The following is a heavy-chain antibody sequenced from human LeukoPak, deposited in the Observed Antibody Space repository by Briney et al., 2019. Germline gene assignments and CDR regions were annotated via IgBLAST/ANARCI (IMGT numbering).Heavy chain of an antibody. V-gene: IGHV3-66*01. CDR1: GFTVSSHY. J-gene: IGHJ4*02. CDR3: ARDRYSSGYYEN. CDR2: IWSGDST. D-gene: IGHD6-25*01. Sequence: PGGSLRLSCAASGFTVSSHYMTWVRQAPGKGLEWVSVIWSGDSTYYADSVKGRFTISRDNSKNTLYLQLNSLRTEDTAVYYCARDRYSSGYYENWGQGTLVTVSS.